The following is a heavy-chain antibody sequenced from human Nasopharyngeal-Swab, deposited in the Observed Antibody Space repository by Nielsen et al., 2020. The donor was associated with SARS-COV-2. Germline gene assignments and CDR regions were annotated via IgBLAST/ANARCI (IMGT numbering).Heavy chain of an antibody. V-gene: IGHV3-23*01. Sequence: GESLKISCAASGFAFKYYAMTWVRQAPGKGLEWVSTIGGNSEGPHYADSVKGRFTISRDNSRTTVYLQMNSLRVEDTALYYCANDFKTGFDYWGQGSLVTVSS. J-gene: IGHJ4*02. CDR2: IGGNSEGP. CDR3: ANDFKTGFDY. CDR1: GFAFKYYA.